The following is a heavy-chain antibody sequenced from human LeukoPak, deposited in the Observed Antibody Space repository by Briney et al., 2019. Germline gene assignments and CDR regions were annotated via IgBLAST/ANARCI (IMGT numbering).Heavy chain of an antibody. J-gene: IGHJ4*02. V-gene: IGHV1-8*01. CDR2: MNPNSGNT. CDR3: ARDRLSYYDSSGYYPIDY. D-gene: IGHD3-22*01. Sequence: ASVKVSCKASGYTFTSYDINWVRQATGQGLEWMGWMNPNSGNTGYAQKFQGRVTMTRNTSISTAYMELSSLRSEDTAVYYCARDRLSYYDSSGYYPIDYWGQGTLVTVSS. CDR1: GYTFTSYD.